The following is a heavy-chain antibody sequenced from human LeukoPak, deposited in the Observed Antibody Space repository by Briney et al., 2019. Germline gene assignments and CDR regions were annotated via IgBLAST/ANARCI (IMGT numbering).Heavy chain of an antibody. Sequence: SETLSLTCTVSGVSISSYSWNWVRQPPGKGLEWIGYIYYSGSTNYNPSLKSRVTISVDTSKGHFSLNLRSVTAADTAIYYCARQHDSGWAGFGYWGLGTLVTVSS. CDR1: GVSISSYS. D-gene: IGHD6-19*01. V-gene: IGHV4-59*08. CDR2: IYYSGST. J-gene: IGHJ4*02. CDR3: ARQHDSGWAGFGY.